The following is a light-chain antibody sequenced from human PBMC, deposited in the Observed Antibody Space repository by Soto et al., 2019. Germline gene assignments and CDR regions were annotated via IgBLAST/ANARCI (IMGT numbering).Light chain of an antibody. CDR3: HQYNNWPRT. Sequence: EIVMTQSPATLSVSPGERATLSCRASQSITSDLAWYQQRPGQSPRLLIFGASTRATGIPARFSGSGSGTEFALTIGSLQSADFAVYYCHQYNNWPRTFGQGTKVEIK. J-gene: IGKJ1*01. CDR1: QSITSD. CDR2: GAS. V-gene: IGKV3-15*01.